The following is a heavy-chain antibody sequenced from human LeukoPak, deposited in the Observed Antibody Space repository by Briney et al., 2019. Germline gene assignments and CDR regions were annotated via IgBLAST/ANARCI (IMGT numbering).Heavy chain of an antibody. D-gene: IGHD3-9*01. CDR3: ARLTLTGEAGRGWFDA. Sequence: PSETLSLTCTVSGGSISSYYWSWIRQPAGKGLEWIGRIYTSGSTNYNPSLKSRVTISADTSKNQLYLRVNSVTAADTASYYCARLTLTGEAGRGWFDAWGQGTLVIVSS. J-gene: IGHJ5*02. V-gene: IGHV4-4*07. CDR1: GGSISSYY. CDR2: IYTSGST.